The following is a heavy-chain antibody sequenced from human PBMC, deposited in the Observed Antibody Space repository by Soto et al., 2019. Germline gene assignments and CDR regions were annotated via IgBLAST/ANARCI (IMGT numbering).Heavy chain of an antibody. J-gene: IGHJ4*02. CDR1: GFTFSRYS. D-gene: IGHD2-8*01. CDR2: ISSSGSNT. CDR3: AGIYCTNGVCPFDD. V-gene: IGHV3-21*01. Sequence: EVQLVESGGGLVKPEGSLRLSCAASGFTFSRYSMSWVRQAPGKGLEWVSSISSSGSNTYYADSVKGRVTVSRDNDKNSLYLQMNSLRAEDTAVYYCAGIYCTNGVCPFDDWGRGTLVTVSS.